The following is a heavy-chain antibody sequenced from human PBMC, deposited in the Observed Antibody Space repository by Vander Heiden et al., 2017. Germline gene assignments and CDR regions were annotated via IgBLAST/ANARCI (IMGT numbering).Heavy chain of an antibody. CDR2: ISGSGGNT. D-gene: IGHD4-17*01. V-gene: IGHV3-23*01. Sequence: EVQLLESGGGLVPPGGSLRLSCAASGFTFSSYAMSWVRQAPGKGLEWVSAISGSGGNTYYADSVKGRFTISRDNSKNTLYLQMNSLRAEDTAVYYCAKQFYGDYMIDYWGQGTLVTVSS. CDR3: AKQFYGDYMIDY. J-gene: IGHJ4*02. CDR1: GFTFSSYA.